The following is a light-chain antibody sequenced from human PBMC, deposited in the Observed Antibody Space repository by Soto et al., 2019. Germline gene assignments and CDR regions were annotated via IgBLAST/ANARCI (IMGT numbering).Light chain of an antibody. CDR1: QGISSY. V-gene: IGKV1-8*01. Sequence: AIRMTQSPSSFSASTGDRVTITCRASQGISSYLAWYQQKPWKAPKLLFYASSTLQSGVPSRFSGSGSGTDFILIFSCRQSEDCATYYCQQYYSYPHTFGQGTKVEIK. CDR2: ASS. CDR3: QQYYSYPHT. J-gene: IGKJ1*01.